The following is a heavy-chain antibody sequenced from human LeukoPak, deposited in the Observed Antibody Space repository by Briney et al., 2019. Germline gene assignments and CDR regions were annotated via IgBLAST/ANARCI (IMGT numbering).Heavy chain of an antibody. D-gene: IGHD1-1*01. CDR1: GFTVSRNY. CDR2: IYSAGDT. Sequence: GGSLRLSCAVSGFTVSRNYMSWVRQAPGRGLEWVSIIYSAGDTYYADSVKGRFTISRDNSNNTLYLQMNNLRAEDSAVYFCARDRRFGTAWYIWHWGQGTLVAVSS. J-gene: IGHJ4*02. CDR3: ARDRRFGTAWYIWH. V-gene: IGHV3-53*01.